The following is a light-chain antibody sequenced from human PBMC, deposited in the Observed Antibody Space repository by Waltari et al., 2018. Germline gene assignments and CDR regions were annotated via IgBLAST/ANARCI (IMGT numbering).Light chain of an antibody. CDR3: QQYGSSPVT. Sequence: EIVLTQSPGTLSLSPGERATLSCRASQSVSSSYLAWYQQNPGQAPRLLIYSASSRATGIPDRFSGSGSGTDFTLTISRLEPEDFAVYYCQQYGSSPVTFGQGTKVEIK. V-gene: IGKV3-20*01. CDR1: QSVSSSY. J-gene: IGKJ1*01. CDR2: SAS.